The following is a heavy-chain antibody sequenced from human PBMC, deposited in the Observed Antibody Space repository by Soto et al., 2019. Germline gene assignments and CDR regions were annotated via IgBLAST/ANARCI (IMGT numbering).Heavy chain of an antibody. J-gene: IGHJ4*02. CDR2: ISWDGGST. CDR3: AKGWDYYGSGSYSENFDY. V-gene: IGHV3-43*01. CDR1: GFTFDDYT. D-gene: IGHD3-10*01. Sequence: GGSLRLSCAASGFTFDDYTMHWVRQAPGKGLEWVSLISWDGGSTYYADSVKGRFTISRDNSKNSLYLQMNSLRTEDTALYYCAKGWDYYGSGSYSENFDYWGQGTLVTVSS.